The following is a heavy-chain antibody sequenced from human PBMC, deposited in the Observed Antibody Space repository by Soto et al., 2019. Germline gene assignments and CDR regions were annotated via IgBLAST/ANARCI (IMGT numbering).Heavy chain of an antibody. CDR2: IYYSGST. V-gene: IGHV4-30-4*01. D-gene: IGHD5-18*01. J-gene: IGHJ4*02. CDR1: GGSISSGDYY. CDR3: ARVRYSYGLDY. Sequence: SETLSLTWTVSGGSISSGDYYWSWIRQPPGKGLEWIGYIYYSGSTYYNPSLKSRVTISVDTSKNQFSLKLSSVTAADTAVYYCARVRYSYGLDYWGQGTLVTVSS.